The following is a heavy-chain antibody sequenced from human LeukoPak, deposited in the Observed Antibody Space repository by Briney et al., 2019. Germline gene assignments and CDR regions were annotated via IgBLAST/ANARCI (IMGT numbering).Heavy chain of an antibody. CDR2: ISYDGSSE. J-gene: IGHJ5*02. D-gene: IGHD1-26*01. CDR1: GFTFSNYA. V-gene: IGHV3-30-3*01. Sequence: GRSLRLSCAASGFTFSNYAMHWVRQALGKGLEWVAVISYDGSSESYPDSVKGRFTISRDNSKNMLYLQMNSLRGEDTAVYYCASTNYRGGSTGYNWFDPWGQGTLVTVSS. CDR3: ASTNYRGGSTGYNWFDP.